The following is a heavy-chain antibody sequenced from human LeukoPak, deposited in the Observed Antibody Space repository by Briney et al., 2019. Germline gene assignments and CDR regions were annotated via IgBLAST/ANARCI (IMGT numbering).Heavy chain of an antibody. CDR2: ISNSRGKT. CDR1: GFTFSNYA. V-gene: IGHV3-23*01. Sequence: GGSLRLSCAASGFTFSNYAMSWVRQAPGKGLEWVSAISNSRGKTYYADSVKGRFTISRDNSKNTLNLKMNSLTAEDTALYYCVKGLKWELPLEQWGQGTLVTVSS. J-gene: IGHJ4*02. D-gene: IGHD1-26*01. CDR3: VKGLKWELPLEQ.